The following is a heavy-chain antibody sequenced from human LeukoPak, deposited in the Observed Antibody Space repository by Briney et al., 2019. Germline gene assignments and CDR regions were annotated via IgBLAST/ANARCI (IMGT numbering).Heavy chain of an antibody. Sequence: ASETLSLTCTVSGGSISSHYWSWIRQPPGKGLEWIGYIFYSGNTNYNPALKSRVTISVDTSKNQFSLMLSSVTVADTAVYYCAREGYCSSTSCRENYMDVWGKGTTVTVSS. CDR1: GGSISSHY. CDR3: AREGYCSSTSCRENYMDV. V-gene: IGHV4-59*11. D-gene: IGHD2-2*01. J-gene: IGHJ6*03. CDR2: IFYSGNT.